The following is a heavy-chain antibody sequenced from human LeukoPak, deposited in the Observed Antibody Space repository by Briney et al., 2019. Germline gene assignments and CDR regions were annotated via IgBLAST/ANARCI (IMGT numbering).Heavy chain of an antibody. Sequence: ASVKVSCKASGYTFTGYYMHWVRQAPGQGLEWMGWINRNSGGTNYAQKFQGRVTMTRDTSISTAYMELSRLRSDDTAVYYCARDRIAAAGTRDYYYYMDVWGKGTTVTVSS. CDR1: GYTFTGYY. CDR2: INRNSGGT. J-gene: IGHJ6*03. V-gene: IGHV1-2*02. CDR3: ARDRIAAAGTRDYYYYMDV. D-gene: IGHD6-13*01.